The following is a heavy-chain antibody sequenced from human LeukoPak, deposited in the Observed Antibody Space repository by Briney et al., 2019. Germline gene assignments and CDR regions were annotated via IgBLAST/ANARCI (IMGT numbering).Heavy chain of an antibody. Sequence: PSETLSLTCAVYGGSFSGYYWSWIRQPPGKGLEWIGEINHSGSTNYNPSLKSRVTISVDTSKNQFSLKLSSVTAADTPVYYCARGLASSRSVYWGQGTLVTVSS. J-gene: IGHJ4*02. V-gene: IGHV4-34*01. CDR1: GGSFSGYY. CDR3: ARGLASSRSVY. D-gene: IGHD6-6*01. CDR2: INHSGST.